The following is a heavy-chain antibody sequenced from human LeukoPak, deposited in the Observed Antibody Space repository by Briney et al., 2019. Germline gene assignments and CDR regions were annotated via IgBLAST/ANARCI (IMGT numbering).Heavy chain of an antibody. V-gene: IGHV1-8*01. D-gene: IGHD5-18*01. Sequence: ASVKVSCKASGYTFTSYDINWVRQATGQGLEWMGWMNPNSGNTGYAQKFQGRVTMTRNTSISTAYMELSSLRSEDTAVYYCATIRGYSYDFDYWGQGTLVTVSS. CDR3: ATIRGYSYDFDY. CDR2: MNPNSGNT. J-gene: IGHJ4*02. CDR1: GYTFTSYD.